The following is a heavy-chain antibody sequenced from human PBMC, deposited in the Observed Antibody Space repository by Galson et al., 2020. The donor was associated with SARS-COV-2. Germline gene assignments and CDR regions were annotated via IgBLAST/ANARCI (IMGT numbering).Heavy chain of an antibody. CDR3: ARTLHEYTSSVILDY. D-gene: IGHD6-6*01. J-gene: IGHJ4*02. V-gene: IGHV4-30-4*01. CDR1: GASIGSGNYY. Sequence: SETLSLTCTVSGASIGSGNYYWSWIRQSPGKGLEWIGYVYYSGTTYYNPSLKTRISISLDVSKNQFSLTLNSVTAADTAIYYCARTLHEYTSSVILDYWGQGTVVAVSS. CDR2: VYYSGTT.